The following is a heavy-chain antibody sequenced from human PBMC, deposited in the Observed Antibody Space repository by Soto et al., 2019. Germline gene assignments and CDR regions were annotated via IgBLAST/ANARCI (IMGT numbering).Heavy chain of an antibody. Sequence: TLPLSCAVSSGYTSIGDYYCSWIRQPPGKGLEWIGYIYYSGSTYYNPYLKSRVTISVDTSKNQFSLKLSSVTAADTAVYYCARVIGAEDSSGYYYNWFDPWGQGTLVTVSS. J-gene: IGHJ5*02. CDR1: SGYTSIGDYY. CDR3: ARVIGAEDSSGYYYNWFDP. D-gene: IGHD3-22*01. CDR2: IYYSGST. V-gene: IGHV4-30-4*01.